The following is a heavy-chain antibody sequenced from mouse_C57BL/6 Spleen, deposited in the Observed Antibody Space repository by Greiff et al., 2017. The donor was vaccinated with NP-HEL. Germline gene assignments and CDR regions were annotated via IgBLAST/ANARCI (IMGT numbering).Heavy chain of an antibody. V-gene: IGHV1-15*01. CDR2: IDPETGGT. CDR1: GYTFTDYE. J-gene: IGHJ2*01. CDR3: TRSGNCFDY. D-gene: IGHD3-2*02. Sequence: VQLQQSGAELVRPGASVTLSCKASGYTFTDYEMHWVKQTPVHGLEWIGAIDPETGGTAYNQKFKGKAILTADKSSSTAYMELRSLTSEDSAVYYCTRSGNCFDYWGQGTTLTVSS.